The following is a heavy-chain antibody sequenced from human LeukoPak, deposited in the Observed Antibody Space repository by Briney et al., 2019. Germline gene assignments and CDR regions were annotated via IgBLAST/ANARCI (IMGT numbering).Heavy chain of an antibody. CDR1: GGSISSGGYY. CDR2: IYYSGST. V-gene: IGHV4-31*03. CDR3: ARDRYGNYYFDY. Sequence: SQTLSLTCTVSGGSISSGGYYWSWIRQHPGKGLEWIGYIYYSGSTYYNPSLKSRVPISVDTSKNQFSLKLSSVTAADTAVYYCARDRYGNYYFDYWGQGTLVTVSS. J-gene: IGHJ4*02. D-gene: IGHD1-1*01.